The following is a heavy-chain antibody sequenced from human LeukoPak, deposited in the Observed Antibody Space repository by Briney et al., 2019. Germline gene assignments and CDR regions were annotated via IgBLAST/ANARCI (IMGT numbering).Heavy chain of an antibody. CDR1: GFSLSTSGVG. D-gene: IGHD3-10*01. CDR2: IYWDDEK. CDR3: AHSYYFGSRSYYNVWFAP. J-gene: IGHJ5*02. V-gene: IGHV2-5*02. Sequence: KRSGPTLVNPTQTLTLTCTFSGFSLSTSGVGVGWIRQPPGKALQWLALIYWDDEKYYSPSLKSRLSTSRDTSRNQVVLTMTNMDPLDTGTYFCAHSYYFGSRSYYNVWFAPWGLGTLVSVSS.